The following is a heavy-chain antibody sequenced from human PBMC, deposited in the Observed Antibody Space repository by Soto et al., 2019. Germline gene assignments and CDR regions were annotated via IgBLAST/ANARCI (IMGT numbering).Heavy chain of an antibody. V-gene: IGHV1-69*01. CDR2: IIPLFNAT. D-gene: IGHD2-2*01. J-gene: IGHJ4*02. Sequence: QVQLVQSGSEVKRPGSSVKVSCKTSGGIFKNFDIGWVRQSPGQGLEWMVEIIPLFNATKYAQKLRARVTVTADESTRTAYMELTRLTYDDTAVYFCPINAERNAQKFDFLGQGTLVTVSS. CDR3: PINAERNAQKFDF. CDR1: GGIFKNFD.